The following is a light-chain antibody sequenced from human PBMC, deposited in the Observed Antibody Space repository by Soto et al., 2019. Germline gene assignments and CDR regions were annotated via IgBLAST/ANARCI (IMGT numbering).Light chain of an antibody. CDR3: LLSYSGGRRV. V-gene: IGLV7-46*01. Sequence: QAVVTQEPSLTVSPGGTVTLTCGSSTGAVTSGHYPYWFQQKPGQAPRTLIYDTSNKHSWTPARFSGSLLGGKAALTLSGAQPEDEGEYYCLLSYSGGRRVFGGGTKLTVL. CDR1: TGAVTSGHY. CDR2: DTS. J-gene: IGLJ2*01.